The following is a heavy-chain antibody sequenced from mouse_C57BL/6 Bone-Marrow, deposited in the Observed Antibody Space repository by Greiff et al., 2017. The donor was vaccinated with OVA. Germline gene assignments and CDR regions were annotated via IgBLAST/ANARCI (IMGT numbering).Heavy chain of an antibody. CDR1: GYTFTDYN. CDR3: ARYSNYGRVYAMDY. J-gene: IGHJ4*01. CDR2: INPNNGGT. V-gene: IGHV1-22*01. D-gene: IGHD2-5*01. Sequence: EVQLQQSGPELVKPGASVKMSCKASGYTFTDYNMHWVKQSHGKSLEWIGYINPNNGGTSYNQKFKGKATLTVNKSSSTAYMELRSLTSEDSAVYYCARYSNYGRVYAMDYWGQGTSVTVSS.